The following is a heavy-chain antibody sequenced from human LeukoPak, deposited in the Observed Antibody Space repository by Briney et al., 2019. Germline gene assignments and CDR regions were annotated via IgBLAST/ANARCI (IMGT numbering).Heavy chain of an antibody. J-gene: IGHJ4*02. CDR2: INHSGST. Sequence: SETLSLTCAVYGGSFSGYYWSWIRQPPGKGLEWIGEINHSGSTNYNPSLKSRVTISVDTSKNQFYLKLSSVTAADTAVYYCARAEGYCSGGSCWTYYYFDYWGQGTLVTVSS. V-gene: IGHV4-34*01. D-gene: IGHD2-15*01. CDR3: ARAEGYCSGGSCWTYYYFDY. CDR1: GGSFSGYY.